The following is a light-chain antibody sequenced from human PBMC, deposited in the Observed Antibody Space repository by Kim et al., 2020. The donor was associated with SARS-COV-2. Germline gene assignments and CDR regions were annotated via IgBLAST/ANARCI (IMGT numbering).Light chain of an antibody. J-gene: IGLJ3*02. CDR3: QTWGTGNWV. CDR1: SGHSNYP. V-gene: IGLV4-69*01. Sequence: QLVLTQSPSASASLGASVKLTCTLSSGHSNYPIAWHQQQPEKGPRSLMKLNSDGSHTKGDGIPDRFSGSSSGAERYLTISSLQSEDEADYYCQTWGTGNWVFGGGTKVTVL. CDR2: LNSDGSH.